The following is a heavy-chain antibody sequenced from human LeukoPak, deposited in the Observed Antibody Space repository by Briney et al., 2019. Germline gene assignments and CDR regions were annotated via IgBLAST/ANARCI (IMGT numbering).Heavy chain of an antibody. J-gene: IGHJ3*02. V-gene: IGHV1-18*01. Sequence: ASVQVSCKASGYTFTSYGISWVRQAPGQGLEWMGWISAYNGNTNYAQNLQGRVTMTTDTSTSTAYMELRSLRSDDTAVYYCARDLAAGDDAFDIWGQGTMVTVSS. CDR3: ARDLAAGDDAFDI. D-gene: IGHD6-13*01. CDR1: GYTFTSYG. CDR2: ISAYNGNT.